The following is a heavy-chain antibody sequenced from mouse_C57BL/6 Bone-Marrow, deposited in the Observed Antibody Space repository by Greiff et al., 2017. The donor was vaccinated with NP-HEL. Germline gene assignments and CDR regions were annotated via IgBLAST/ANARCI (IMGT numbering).Heavy chain of an antibody. CDR1: GYTFTSYW. Sequence: QVQLQQSGPELVKPGASVKISCKASGYTFTSYWMHWVKQRPGQGLEWIGEIDPSDSYTNYNQKFKGKSTLTVDKSSSTAYMQLSSLTSEDSAVYYCAREGGNRYAMDYWGQGTSVTVSS. V-gene: IGHV1-69*01. D-gene: IGHD2-1*01. J-gene: IGHJ4*01. CDR3: AREGGNRYAMDY. CDR2: IDPSDSYT.